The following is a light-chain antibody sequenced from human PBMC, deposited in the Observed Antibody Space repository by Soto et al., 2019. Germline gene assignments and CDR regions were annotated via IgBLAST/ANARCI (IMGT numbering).Light chain of an antibody. CDR3: QQLNSYPLT. CDR2: AAP. J-gene: IGKJ4*01. Sequence: DIQLTQSPSFLSASVGDRVTITCRASQGISSYLAWYQQKPGKAPKLLIYAAPTLQSGVPSRFSGSGSGTEFTLTISSLQPEDFATDYCQQLNSYPLTFGGGTKV. V-gene: IGKV1-9*01. CDR1: QGISSY.